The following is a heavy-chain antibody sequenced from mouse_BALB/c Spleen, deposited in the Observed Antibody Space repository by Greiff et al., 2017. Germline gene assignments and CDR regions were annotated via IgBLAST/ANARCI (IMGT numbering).Heavy chain of an antibody. V-gene: IGHV5-17*02. D-gene: IGHD1-1*01. CDR2: ISSGSSTI. Sequence: DVQLVESGGGLVQPGGSRKLSCAASGFTFSSFGMHWVRQAPEKGLEWVAYISSGSSTIYYADTVKGRFTISRDNPKNTLILQMTSLRSEDTAMYYCATVTYYYGSSYRGDYYAMDYWGQGTSVTVSS. CDR1: GFTFSSFG. J-gene: IGHJ4*01. CDR3: ATVTYYYGSSYRGDYYAMDY.